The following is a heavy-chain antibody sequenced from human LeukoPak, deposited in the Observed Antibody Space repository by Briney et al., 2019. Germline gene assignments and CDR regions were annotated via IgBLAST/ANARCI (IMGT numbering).Heavy chain of an antibody. CDR1: GGTFSSYA. J-gene: IGHJ3*02. CDR3: ARGGLVVPAAIPVLDAFDI. CDR2: ISAYNGNT. V-gene: IGHV1-18*01. D-gene: IGHD2-2*02. Sequence: ASVKVSCKASGGTFSSYAISWVRQAPGQGLEWMGWISAYNGNTNYAQKLQGRVTMTTDTSTSTAYMELRSLRSDDTAVYYCARGGLVVPAAIPVLDAFDIWGQGTMVTVSS.